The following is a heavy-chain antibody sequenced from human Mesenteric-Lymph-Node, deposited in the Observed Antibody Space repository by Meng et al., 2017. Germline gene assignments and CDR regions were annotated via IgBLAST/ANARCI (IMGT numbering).Heavy chain of an antibody. Sequence: EVQLVESGGGLVKPGGSLRLSCATYGFTFSSYSLNWVRQAPGKGLEWVSSISSSSSYIYYADSVKGRFTISRDNAKNSLYLQMNSLKAEDTALYYCARDPGGEAAIGLWGRGTLVTVSS. CDR1: GFTFSSYS. V-gene: IGHV3-21*01. CDR3: ARDPGGEAAIGL. D-gene: IGHD2-2*01. CDR2: ISSSSSYI. J-gene: IGHJ2*01.